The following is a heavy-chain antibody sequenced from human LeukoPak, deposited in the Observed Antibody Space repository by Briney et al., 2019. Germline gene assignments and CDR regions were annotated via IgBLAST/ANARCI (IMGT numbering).Heavy chain of an antibody. Sequence: GGSLRLSCTASGFSISSYWMNWVRQAPGKGLEWVANIKKDGSETKYVDSLRGRFAISRDNAKNSVYLQMNSLRAEDTAVYYCTGGAGWLTDYWGQGTLVTVSS. CDR2: IKKDGSET. D-gene: IGHD6-19*01. J-gene: IGHJ4*02. CDR1: GFSISSYW. V-gene: IGHV3-7*05. CDR3: TGGAGWLTDY.